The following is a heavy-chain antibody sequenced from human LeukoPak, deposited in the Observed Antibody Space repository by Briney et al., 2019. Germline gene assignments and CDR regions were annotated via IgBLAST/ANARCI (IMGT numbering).Heavy chain of an antibody. Sequence: ASVKVSCKASGYTFTGYYMHWVRQAPGQGLEWMGWINPNSGGTNYAQKFQGRVTMTRDTSISTAYMELSRLRSDDTAVYYCARDTTAAALNYYYYYYMDVWGKGTTVTVSS. D-gene: IGHD6-13*01. J-gene: IGHJ6*03. CDR2: INPNSGGT. V-gene: IGHV1-2*02. CDR1: GYTFTGYY. CDR3: ARDTTAAALNYYYYYYMDV.